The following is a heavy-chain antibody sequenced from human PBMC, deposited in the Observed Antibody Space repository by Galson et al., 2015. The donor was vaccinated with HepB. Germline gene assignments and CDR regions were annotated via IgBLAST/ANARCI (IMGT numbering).Heavy chain of an antibody. J-gene: IGHJ4*02. V-gene: IGHV1-69*13. CDR1: GGTFSSYA. CDR3: ARDRYYDSSGYYYLVDY. Sequence: SVKVSCKASGGTFSSYAISWVRQAPGQGLEWMGGIIPIFGTANYAQKFQGRVTITADESTSTAYMELSSLRSEDTAVYYCARDRYYDSSGYYYLVDYWGRGTLVTVSS. CDR2: IIPIFGTA. D-gene: IGHD3-22*01.